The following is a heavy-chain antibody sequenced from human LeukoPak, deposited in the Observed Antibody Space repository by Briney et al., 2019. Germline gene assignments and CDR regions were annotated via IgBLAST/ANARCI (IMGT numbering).Heavy chain of an antibody. CDR3: ARESCSGGSCYDGYFDY. Sequence: GASVKVSCKASGYTFTSYYMHWVRQAPGQGLEWMGIINPSGGSTSYAQKFQGRVTMTRDTSTSTVYMELSSLRSEDTAVYYCARESCSGGSCYDGYFDYWGQGTLVTVSS. J-gene: IGHJ4*02. CDR2: INPSGGST. CDR1: GYTFTSYY. D-gene: IGHD2-15*01. V-gene: IGHV1-46*01.